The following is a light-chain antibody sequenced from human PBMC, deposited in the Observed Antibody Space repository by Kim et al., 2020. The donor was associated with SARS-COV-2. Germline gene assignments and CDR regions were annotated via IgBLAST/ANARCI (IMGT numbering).Light chain of an antibody. Sequence: SYELTQPLSVSVALGQTARITCGGNNIGSKNVHWYQQKPGQAPVVVIYRDSNRPSGIHERFSGSNSGSTATLTISRAQAGDEGDYYCQVWDSSTVVFGGGTQLTVL. CDR1: NIGSKN. CDR3: QVWDSSTVV. J-gene: IGLJ2*01. CDR2: RDS. V-gene: IGLV3-9*01.